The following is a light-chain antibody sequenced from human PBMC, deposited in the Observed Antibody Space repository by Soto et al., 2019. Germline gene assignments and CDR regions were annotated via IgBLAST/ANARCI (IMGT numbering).Light chain of an antibody. V-gene: IGKV1-12*01. CDR2: AAS. Sequence: DLQMTQSPSSVSASVGDRVTITCRASQDISSWLAWYQQKPGKAPKLLIYAASSLQSGVPSRFSGGGSGTDFTLTISILQPEDFATYYCQQANSFPITFGQGTRLEMK. J-gene: IGKJ5*01. CDR1: QDISSW. CDR3: QQANSFPIT.